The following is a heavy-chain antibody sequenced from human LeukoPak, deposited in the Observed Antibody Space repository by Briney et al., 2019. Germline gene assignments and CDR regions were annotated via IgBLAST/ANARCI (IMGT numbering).Heavy chain of an antibody. CDR3: ARGLMYRGDYVWGSYRYTVFDY. Sequence: KPSETLSLTCSVSGGSITYSHYYWGWVRQPPGKGLEWIGEINHSGSTNYNPSLKSRVTISVDTSKNQFSLKLSSVTAADTAVYYCARGLMYRGDYVWGSYRYTVFDYWGQGTLVTVSS. D-gene: IGHD3-16*02. J-gene: IGHJ4*02. CDR1: GGSITYSHYY. V-gene: IGHV4-39*07. CDR2: INHSGST.